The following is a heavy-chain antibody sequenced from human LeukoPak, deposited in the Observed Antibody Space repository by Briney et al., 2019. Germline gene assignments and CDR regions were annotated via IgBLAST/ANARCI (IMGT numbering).Heavy chain of an antibody. CDR3: ARAIGRGVIDY. D-gene: IGHD3-10*01. V-gene: IGHV3-7*03. J-gene: IGHJ4*02. Sequence: PGGSLRLSCAASGFTFSSYWMSWVRQAPGKGLEWVANIKQDGSEKYYVDSVKGRFTISRDNAKNSLYLQMNSRRAEDTAVYYCARAIGRGVIDYWGQGTLVTVSS. CDR2: IKQDGSEK. CDR1: GFTFSSYW.